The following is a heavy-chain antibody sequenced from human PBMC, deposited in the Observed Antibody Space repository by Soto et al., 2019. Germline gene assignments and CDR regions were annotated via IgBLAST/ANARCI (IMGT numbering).Heavy chain of an antibody. CDR2: ISYDGSKK. CDR1: GFIFSSYA. J-gene: IGHJ6*02. D-gene: IGHD3-16*01. V-gene: IGHV3-30-3*01. CDR3: AREDHGGLLPGYYYYGMDV. Sequence: QVQLVESGGGVVQPGRSLRLSCAASGFIFSSYAMNWVRQAPGNGLEWVALISYDGSKKYNADSVKGRFTISRDNSRDTLYLQMNSLRAEVTAVYYCAREDHGGLLPGYYYYGMDVWGQGTTVTVSS.